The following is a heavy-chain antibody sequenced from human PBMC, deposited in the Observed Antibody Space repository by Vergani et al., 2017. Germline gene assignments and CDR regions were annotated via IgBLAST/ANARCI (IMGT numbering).Heavy chain of an antibody. CDR1: GFTFSSYS. V-gene: IGHV3-21*01. CDR2: ISSSSSYI. CDR3: ARARGDVVVVPAVSRGKG. D-gene: IGHD2-2*01. J-gene: IGHJ4*02. Sequence: EVQLVESGGGLVKPGGSLRLSCAASGFTFSSYSMNWVRQAPGRGLEWVSAISSSSSYIYYADSGKGRFTISREKAKNLLYLQMNSQRAEDTAVYYCARARGDVVVVPAVSRGKGWGQGTLVTVSS.